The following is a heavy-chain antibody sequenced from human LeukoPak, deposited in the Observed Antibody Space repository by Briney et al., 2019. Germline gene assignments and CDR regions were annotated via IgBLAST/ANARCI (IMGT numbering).Heavy chain of an antibody. CDR3: ARMDDYTNYYFDY. CDR1: GFTFTRFA. V-gene: IGHV3-64*01. CDR2: ISSNGDRT. J-gene: IGHJ4*02. Sequence: GGSLRLSCAASGFTFTRFAMYWVRQAPGKGLEFVSAISSNGDRTYYARSVKDRFTISRDNAKNTVDLQMGSLRPEDMGVYYCARMDDYTNYYFDYWGQGTVVTVSS. D-gene: IGHD4-11*01.